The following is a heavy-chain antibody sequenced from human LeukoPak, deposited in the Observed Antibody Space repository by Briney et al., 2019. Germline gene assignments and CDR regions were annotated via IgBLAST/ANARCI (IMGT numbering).Heavy chain of an antibody. D-gene: IGHD1-26*01. J-gene: IGHJ4*02. CDR3: AVGIVGASVHFDY. CDR1: GYTFTGYY. Sequence: ASVKVSCKASGYTFTGYYMHWVRQAPGQGLEWMGWINPNSGGTNYAQKFQGRVTMTRDTSISTAYMELSRLRSDDTAVYYCAVGIVGASVHFDYWGQGTLVTVSS. CDR2: INPNSGGT. V-gene: IGHV1-2*02.